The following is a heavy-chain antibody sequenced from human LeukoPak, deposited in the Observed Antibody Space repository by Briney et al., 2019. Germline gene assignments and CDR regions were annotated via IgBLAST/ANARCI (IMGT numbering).Heavy chain of an antibody. J-gene: IGHJ4*02. CDR2: IWYDGSNK. D-gene: IGHD3-9*01. V-gene: IGHV3-33*01. Sequence: EGSLRLSCAASGFTFSSYGMHWVRQAPGKGLEWVAVIWYDGSNKYYADSVKGRFTISRDNSKNTLYLQMNSLRAEDTAVYYCARDYDILTGYPTYYFDYWGQGTLVTVSS. CDR1: GFTFSSYG. CDR3: ARDYDILTGYPTYYFDY.